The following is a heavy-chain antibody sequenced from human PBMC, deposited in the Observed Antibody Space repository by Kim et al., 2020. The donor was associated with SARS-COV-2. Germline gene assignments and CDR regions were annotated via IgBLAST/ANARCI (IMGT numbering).Heavy chain of an antibody. V-gene: IGHV3-7*01. Sequence: GGSLRLSCAASGFTFSSYWMSWVRQAPGKGLEWVANIKQDGSEKYYVDSVKGRFTISRDNAKNSLYLQMNSLRAEDTAVYYCATLYPVITFGGVIPPEYFALWGRGTLVTVSS. CDR3: ATLYPVITFGGVIPPEYFAL. J-gene: IGHJ2*01. CDR2: IKQDGSEK. CDR1: GFTFSSYW. D-gene: IGHD3-16*02.